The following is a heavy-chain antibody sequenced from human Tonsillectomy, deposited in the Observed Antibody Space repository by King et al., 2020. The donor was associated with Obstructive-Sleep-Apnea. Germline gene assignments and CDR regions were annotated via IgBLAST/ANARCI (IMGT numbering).Heavy chain of an antibody. CDR1: GFTFNDYT. Sequence: VQLVESGGGVVQPGRSLRLSCAASGFTFNDYTMHWVRQAPGKGLEWVAVMSDDGRDKNYADSVEGRFAISRDKSRNTLHLQMHGLTVEDTAVYYCAGEGITLAGSVDHWGQGTLVTVSS. V-gene: IGHV3-30*03. D-gene: IGHD6-19*01. J-gene: IGHJ4*02. CDR2: MSDDGRDK. CDR3: AGEGITLAGSVDH.